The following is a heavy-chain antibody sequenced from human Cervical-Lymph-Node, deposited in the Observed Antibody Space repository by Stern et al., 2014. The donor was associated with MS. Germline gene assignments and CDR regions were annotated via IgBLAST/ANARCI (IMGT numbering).Heavy chain of an antibody. J-gene: IGHJ5*02. D-gene: IGHD5-24*01. Sequence: QVQLLQPGAEVKKPGASVKVSCETSGFRFTDYYIHWVRQAPGQVLEWMGCINPKNGDTHSAQKFQGRFTMTRDTSISTGYMELNSLKSDDTAMYYCGRGIKTFDPWGQGTLVTVST. CDR2: INPKNGDT. CDR1: GFRFTDYY. V-gene: IGHV1-2*02. CDR3: GRGIKTFDP.